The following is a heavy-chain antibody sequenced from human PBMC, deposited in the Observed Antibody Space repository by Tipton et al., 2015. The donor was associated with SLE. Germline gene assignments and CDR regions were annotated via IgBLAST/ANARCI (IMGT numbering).Heavy chain of an antibody. D-gene: IGHD3-10*01. Sequence: LRLSCTVSGGSISSYYWSWIRQPPGKGLEWIGYIYYSGSTNYNPSLKSRVTISVDTSKNQFSLKLSSVTAVDTAVYYCARVDGSGSYSWFDPWGQGTLVTVSS. V-gene: IGHV4-59*01. CDR2: IYYSGST. J-gene: IGHJ5*02. CDR1: GGSISSYY. CDR3: ARVDGSGSYSWFDP.